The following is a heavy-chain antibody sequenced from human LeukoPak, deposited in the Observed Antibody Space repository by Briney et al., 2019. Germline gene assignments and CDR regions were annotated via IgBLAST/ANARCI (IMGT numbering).Heavy chain of an antibody. CDR2: ISSSSSTI. CDR3: ARGEMAMRN. CDR1: AFIFSGHW. J-gene: IGHJ4*02. D-gene: IGHD5-24*01. V-gene: IGHV3-48*01. Sequence: GGSLRLSYEGSAFIFSGHWMNWVRQAPGKGLEWVSYISSSSSTIYYADSVKGRFTISRDNAKNSLYLQMNSLRAEDTAVYYCARGEMAMRNWGQGTLVTVSS.